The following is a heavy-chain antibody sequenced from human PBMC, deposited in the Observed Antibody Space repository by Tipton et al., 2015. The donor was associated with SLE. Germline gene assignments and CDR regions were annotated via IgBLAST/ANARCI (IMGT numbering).Heavy chain of an antibody. D-gene: IGHD6-13*01. CDR2: IYYSGST. V-gene: IGHV4-59*01. CDR1: GGSISSYY. J-gene: IGHJ4*02. CDR3: ARESSWDPLFDY. Sequence: TLSLTCTVSGGSISSYYWSWIRQPPGKGLEWIGYIYYSGSTNYNPSLKSRDTISVDTSKNQFSLKLSSVTAADTAVYYCARESSWDPLFDYWGQGTLVTVSS.